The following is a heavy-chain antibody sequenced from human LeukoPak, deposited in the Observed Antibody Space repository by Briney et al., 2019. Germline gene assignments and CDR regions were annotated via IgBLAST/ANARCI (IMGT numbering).Heavy chain of an antibody. CDR1: GGSISSRAYY. J-gene: IGHJ4*02. V-gene: IGHV4-39*01. CDR3: ASLRVPGDFDY. CDR2: IYYSGST. Sequence: SETLSLTCTVSGGSISSRAYYWAWIRQPPGQGLEWIGNIYYSGSTYYNPSLKSRLTMSVDTSKNQFSLKLRSVTAADTAVYYCASLRVPGDFDYWGQGTLVTVSS.